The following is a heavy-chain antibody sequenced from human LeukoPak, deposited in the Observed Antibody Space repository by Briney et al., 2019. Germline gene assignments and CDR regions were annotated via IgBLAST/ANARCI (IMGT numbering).Heavy chain of an antibody. J-gene: IGHJ6*02. CDR3: ARLRITGGHYYQHGLDV. V-gene: IGHV4-59*08. Sequence: SETLSLTCTVSGGSISSYYWSWIRQPPGKGLEWIGFIYSSGSTNYNPSLKSRVTMSVDTSKNQFSLKLSSVTAADTAVYYCARLRITGGHYYQHGLDVWGQGTTVTVSS. CDR1: GGSISSYY. D-gene: IGHD2-8*02. CDR2: IYSSGST.